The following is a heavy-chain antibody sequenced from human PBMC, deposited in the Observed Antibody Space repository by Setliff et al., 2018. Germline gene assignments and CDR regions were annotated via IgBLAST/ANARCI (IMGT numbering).Heavy chain of an antibody. J-gene: IGHJ6*03. CDR3: ARGFRGVVGLYYYYFMDV. V-gene: IGHV3-23*01. Sequence: PGGSLRLSCVASGLSFSSYAINWVRQAPGKGLEWVSGISGSGGRTYYADSVKGRFTISRDNSKNTLYLQMNSLSAEDTALYYCARGFRGVVGLYYYYFMDVWGKGTTVTVSS. D-gene: IGHD3-10*01. CDR1: GLSFSSYA. CDR2: ISGSGGRT.